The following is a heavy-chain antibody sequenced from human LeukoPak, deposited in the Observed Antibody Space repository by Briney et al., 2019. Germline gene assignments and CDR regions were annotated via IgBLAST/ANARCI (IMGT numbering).Heavy chain of an antibody. CDR1: GFTVSSNY. CDR3: AKLDGSYSSSSSGFDY. CDR2: ISASGGTT. J-gene: IGHJ4*02. Sequence: PGGSLRLSCAASGFTVSSNYMSWVRQAPGKGLEWVSGISASGGTTYYADSVKGRFTISRDNSKNTLYLQMNSLRAEDTAVYYCAKLDGSYSSSSSGFDYWGQGTLVTVSS. V-gene: IGHV3-23*01. D-gene: IGHD6-6*01.